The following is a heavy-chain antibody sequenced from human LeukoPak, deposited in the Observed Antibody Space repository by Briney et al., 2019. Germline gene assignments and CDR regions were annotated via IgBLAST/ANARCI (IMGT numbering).Heavy chain of an antibody. CDR2: ISSSSSYI. V-gene: IGHV3-21*01. Sequence: PGGSLRLSCAASGFTFSSYSMNWVRQAPGKGLEWVSSISSSSSYIYYADSVKGRFTISRDNAKNSLYLQMNSLRAEDTAVYYCARVGLGVVPAAVSNDYWGQGTLVTVSS. CDR3: ARVGLGVVPAAVSNDY. J-gene: IGHJ4*02. D-gene: IGHD2-2*01. CDR1: GFTFSSYS.